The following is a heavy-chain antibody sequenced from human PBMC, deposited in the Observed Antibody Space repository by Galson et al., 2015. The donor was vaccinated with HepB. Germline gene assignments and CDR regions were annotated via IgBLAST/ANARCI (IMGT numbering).Heavy chain of an antibody. CDR3: ARGYSSGWYPVYYYYGMDV. D-gene: IGHD6-19*01. CDR1: GFTFSSYA. CDR2: ISYDGSNK. J-gene: IGHJ6*02. V-gene: IGHV3-30-3*01. Sequence: SLRLSCAASGFTFSSYAMHWVRQAPGKGLEWVAVISYDGSNKYYADSVKGRFTISRDNSKNTLYLQMNSLRAEDTAVYYCARGYSSGWYPVYYYYGMDVWGQGTTVTVSS.